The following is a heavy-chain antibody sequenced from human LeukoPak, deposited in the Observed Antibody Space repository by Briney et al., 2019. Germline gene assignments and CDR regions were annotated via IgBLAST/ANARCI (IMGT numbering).Heavy chain of an antibody. CDR1: GFTFSSYA. D-gene: IGHD3-3*01. J-gene: IGHJ4*02. CDR3: ARASIRFLEWLLSYFDY. V-gene: IGHV3-30-3*01. CDR2: ISYDGSNK. Sequence: GGSLRLSCAASGFTFSSYAMHWVRQAPGKGLEWVAVISYDGSNKYYADSVKGRFTISRDNAKNSLYLQMNSLRAEDTAVYYCARASIRFLEWLLSYFDYWGQGTLVTVSS.